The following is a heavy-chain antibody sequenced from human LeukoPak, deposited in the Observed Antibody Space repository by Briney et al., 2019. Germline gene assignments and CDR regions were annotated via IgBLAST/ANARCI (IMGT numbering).Heavy chain of an antibody. D-gene: IGHD2-2*01. CDR3: ARGLRVVVPAAFYYFDY. CDR1: GYTLPSYD. V-gene: IGHV1-8*01. CDR2: MNPYTGNT. J-gene: IGHJ4*02. Sequence: ASVKVSCKASGYTLPSYDINWLRQATGHGLEWMGWMNPYTGNTGYAQKFQGRVTMTRNTSISTAYMELSSLRSEETAVYYCARGLRVVVPAAFYYFDYWGQGTLVTVSS.